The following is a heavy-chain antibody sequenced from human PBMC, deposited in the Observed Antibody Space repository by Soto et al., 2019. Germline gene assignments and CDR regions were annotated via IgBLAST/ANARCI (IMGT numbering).Heavy chain of an antibody. J-gene: IGHJ6*02. V-gene: IGHV1-18*01. CDR3: ARDVVITIFGVFIINPHYCGMDV. CDR2: ISAYNGNT. CDR1: GYTFTSYG. D-gene: IGHD3-3*01. Sequence: ASVKVSCKASGYTFTSYGISWVRQAPGQGLEWMGWISAYNGNTNYAQKLQGRVTITTDTSTSTASMELSSLRSDDTAVYYCARDVVITIFGVFIINPHYCGMDVWGQGTTVTVLL.